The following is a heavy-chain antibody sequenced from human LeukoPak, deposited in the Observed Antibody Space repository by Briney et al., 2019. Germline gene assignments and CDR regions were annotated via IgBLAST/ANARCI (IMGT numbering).Heavy chain of an antibody. Sequence: SQTLSLTCTVSGESISSSGYFWSWIRQRPGKGLEWIGYIYYTGSAYYNPSLESRVTISVDTSGNQFSLRLNTVTAADTAVYYCARGSEFFAYWGQGIQIIVSS. D-gene: IGHD3-3*01. CDR2: IYYTGSA. CDR1: GESISSSGYF. J-gene: IGHJ4*01. CDR3: ARGSEFFAY. V-gene: IGHV4-31*03.